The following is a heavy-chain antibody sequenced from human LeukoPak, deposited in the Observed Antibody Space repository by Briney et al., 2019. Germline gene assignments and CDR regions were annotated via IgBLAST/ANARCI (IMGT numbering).Heavy chain of an antibody. J-gene: IGHJ3*02. V-gene: IGHV3-53*01. CDR3: ARDKTFDI. CDR2: IYSGGST. CDR1: GFAVSGNY. Sequence: QTGGSLRLSCAASGFAVSGNYMSWVRQAPGKGLEWVSVIYSGGSTYYADSAKGRFTISRDNSKNTLYLHMNSLRAEDTAIYYCARDKTFDIWGQGTMVTVSS.